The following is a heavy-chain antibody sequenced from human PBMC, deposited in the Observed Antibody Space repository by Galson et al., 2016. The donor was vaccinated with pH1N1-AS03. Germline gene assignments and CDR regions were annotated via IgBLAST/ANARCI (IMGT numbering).Heavy chain of an antibody. CDR3: ARDLGDYYDSSGNFDY. J-gene: IGHJ4*02. Sequence: SLRLSCAASGFTFSSHWMHWVRQAPGKGPEWVAVISYDGSYKYSADSVKGRFTISRDDSKNTLYLQMNSLRAEDTALYYCARDLGDYYDSSGNFDYWGQGTLVTVSS. D-gene: IGHD3-22*01. CDR1: GFTFSSHW. V-gene: IGHV3-30*03. CDR2: ISYDGSYK.